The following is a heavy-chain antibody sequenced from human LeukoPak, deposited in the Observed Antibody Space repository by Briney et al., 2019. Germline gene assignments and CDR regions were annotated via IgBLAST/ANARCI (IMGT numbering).Heavy chain of an antibody. J-gene: IGHJ5*02. V-gene: IGHV4-34*01. CDR3: ARSLRGRWFDP. Sequence: SETLSLTCAVYGGSFSGYYWGWIRQPPGKGLEWIGEINHSGSTNYNPSLKSRVTISVDTSKNQFSLKLSSVTAADTAVYYCARSLRGRWFDPWGQGTLVTVSS. CDR1: GGSFSGYY. CDR2: INHSGST.